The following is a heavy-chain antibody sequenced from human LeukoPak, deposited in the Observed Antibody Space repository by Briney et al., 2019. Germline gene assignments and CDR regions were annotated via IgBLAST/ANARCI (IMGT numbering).Heavy chain of an antibody. J-gene: IGHJ4*02. CDR3: ARMGYSGYVEYYFDY. CDR2: IGAYNGNT. V-gene: IGHV1-18*01. CDR1: GYTFTSYG. D-gene: IGHD5-12*01. Sequence: GASVKVSCKASGYTFTSYGISWVRQAPGQGLEWMGWIGAYNGNTNYAQKLQGRVTMTTDTSTSTAYMELRSLRSDDTAVYYCARMGYSGYVEYYFDYWGQGTLVTVSS.